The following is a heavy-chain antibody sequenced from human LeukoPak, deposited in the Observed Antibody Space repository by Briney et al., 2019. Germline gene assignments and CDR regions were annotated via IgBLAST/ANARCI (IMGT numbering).Heavy chain of an antibody. Sequence: SETLSLTCAVYGGSFSGYYWSWIRQPPGKGLEWIGEINHSGSTNYNPSLKSRVTISVDTSKNQFSLKLSSVTAADTAVYYCARVTSMVRGADLFDYWGQGTLVTVSS. J-gene: IGHJ4*02. CDR2: INHSGST. CDR1: GGSFSGYY. CDR3: ARVTSMVRGADLFDY. V-gene: IGHV4-34*01. D-gene: IGHD3-10*01.